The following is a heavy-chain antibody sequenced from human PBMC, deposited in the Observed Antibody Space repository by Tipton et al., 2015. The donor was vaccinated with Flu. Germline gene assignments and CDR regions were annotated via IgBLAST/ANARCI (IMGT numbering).Heavy chain of an antibody. V-gene: IGHV4-39*07. CDR1: GGSISSSSYY. CDR2: IYYSGST. CDR3: ARDSRIAAAGSEDY. D-gene: IGHD6-13*01. Sequence: TLSLTCTVSGGSISSSSYYWGWIRQPPGKGLEWIGSIYYSGSTYYNPSLKSRVTISVDTSKNQFSLKLSSVTAADTAEYYGARDSRIAAAGSEDYWGQGTLVTVS. J-gene: IGHJ4*02.